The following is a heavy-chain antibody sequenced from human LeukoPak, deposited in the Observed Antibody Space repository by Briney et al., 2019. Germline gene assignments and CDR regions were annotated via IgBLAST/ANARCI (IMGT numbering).Heavy chain of an antibody. V-gene: IGHV3-30*02. CDR1: GFIFSISD. Sequence: PGGSLRLSCAASGFIFSISDMHWVRQAPGKGPQWVAFISYDGSKKHCADSVQGRCTISRDNSKNTLSLQLNSLRPDDTAVFYCSQGLLSWGQGTLLTVAA. J-gene: IGHJ5*02. CDR3: SQGLLS. CDR2: ISYDGSKK.